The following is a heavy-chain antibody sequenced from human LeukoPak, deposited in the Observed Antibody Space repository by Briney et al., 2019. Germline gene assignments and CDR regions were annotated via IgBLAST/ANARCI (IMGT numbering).Heavy chain of an antibody. J-gene: IGHJ4*02. CDR1: GFTFSSYA. V-gene: IGHV3-30-3*01. Sequence: GGSLRLSCAASGFTFSSYAMHWVRQAPGKGLEWVAVISYDGSNKYYADSVKGRFTISRDNSKNTLYLQMNSLRAEDTAVYYCARALYSYGYYIDYWGQGTLVTVSS. CDR3: ARALYSYGYYIDY. CDR2: ISYDGSNK. D-gene: IGHD5-18*01.